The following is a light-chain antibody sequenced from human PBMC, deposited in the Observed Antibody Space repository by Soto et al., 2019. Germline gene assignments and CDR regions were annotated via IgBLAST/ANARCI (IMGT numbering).Light chain of an antibody. CDR3: QQYNRWPLT. CDR2: DAS. J-gene: IGKJ4*01. CDR1: QNIHDK. Sequence: EIVITQSPATLSVSPGERVSLSCSASQNIHDKLAWYQQKPGQTPRLLIYDASTRATGTSGSFSGSGSGTEFTLTISSLQSEDFAVYYCQQYNRWPLTFGGGTKVDIK. V-gene: IGKV3-15*01.